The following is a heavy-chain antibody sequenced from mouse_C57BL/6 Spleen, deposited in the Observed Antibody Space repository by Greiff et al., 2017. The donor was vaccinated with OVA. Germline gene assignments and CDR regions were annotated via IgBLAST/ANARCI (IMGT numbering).Heavy chain of an antibody. Sequence: QVQLQQPGAELVKPGASVKLSCKASGYTFTSYWMHWVKQRPGQGLEWIGMIHPNSGSTNYNEKFKSKATLTVDKSSSTAYMQLSSLTSEDSAVYYCARWAPGTRAMDYWGQGTSVTVSS. CDR3: ARWAPGTRAMDY. CDR2: IHPNSGST. D-gene: IGHD4-1*01. V-gene: IGHV1-64*01. J-gene: IGHJ4*01. CDR1: GYTFTSYW.